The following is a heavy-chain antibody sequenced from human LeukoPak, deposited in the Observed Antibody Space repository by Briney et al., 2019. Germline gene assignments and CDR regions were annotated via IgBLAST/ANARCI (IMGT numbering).Heavy chain of an antibody. D-gene: IGHD2-21*02. CDR1: GGSINNYY. J-gene: IGHJ4*02. V-gene: IGHV4-4*09. CDR2: IYTSGST. CDR3: ARQTATCGGDCYYFDY. Sequence: TSSETLSLTCTVSGGSINNYYWSWIRQPPGKGLEWIGYIYTSGSTNYNPSLKSRVTISVDTSKNQFSLKLSSVTAADTAVYYCARQTATCGGDCYYFDYWGQGTLVTVSS.